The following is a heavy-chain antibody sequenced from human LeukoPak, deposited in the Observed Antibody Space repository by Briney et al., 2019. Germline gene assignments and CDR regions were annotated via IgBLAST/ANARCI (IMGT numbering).Heavy chain of an antibody. CDR2: IYYNGST. CDR3: ARVPKYCTNGVCHYYFDY. V-gene: IGHV4-59*01. D-gene: IGHD2-8*01. J-gene: IGHJ4*02. CDR1: GGSISSYY. Sequence: PSETLSLTCTVSGGSISSYYWSWIRQPPGKGLEWIGYIYYNGSTNYNPSLKSRVTISVDTSKNQFSLKLSSVTAADTAVYYCARVPKYCTNGVCHYYFDYWGQGTLVTVSS.